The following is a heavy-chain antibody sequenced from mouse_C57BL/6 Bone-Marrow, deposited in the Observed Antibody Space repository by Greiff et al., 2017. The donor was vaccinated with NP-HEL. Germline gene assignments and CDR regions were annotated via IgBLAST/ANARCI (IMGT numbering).Heavy chain of an antibody. CDR3: TAHYYGSSPRRVGYFDV. CDR1: GYTFTSYW. CDR2: IYPGNSDT. D-gene: IGHD1-1*01. Sequence: EVQLQESGTVLARPGASVKMSCKTSGYTFTSYWMHWVKQRPGQGLEWIGAIYPGNSDTSYNQKFKGKAKLTAVTSASTAYMELSSLTNEDSAVYYCTAHYYGSSPRRVGYFDVWGTGTTVTVSS. J-gene: IGHJ1*03. V-gene: IGHV1-5*01.